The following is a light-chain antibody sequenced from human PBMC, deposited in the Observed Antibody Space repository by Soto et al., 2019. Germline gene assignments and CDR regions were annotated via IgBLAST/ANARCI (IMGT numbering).Light chain of an antibody. CDR1: QSVSSN. CDR3: QHYNNWPPWT. Sequence: EIMMTQSPATLSVSPGGRATLSCRASQSVSSNLAWYQQKPGQAPRLLIYGASIRATGIPARFSGSASGTEFTLTISSLQSEDFAVYYCQHYNNWPPWTFGQGTKV. V-gene: IGKV3-15*01. J-gene: IGKJ1*01. CDR2: GAS.